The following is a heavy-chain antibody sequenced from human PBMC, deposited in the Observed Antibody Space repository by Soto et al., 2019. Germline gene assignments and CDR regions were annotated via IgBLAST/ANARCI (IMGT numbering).Heavy chain of an antibody. D-gene: IGHD3-3*01. V-gene: IGHV3-9*01. CDR1: GFSFGNYA. J-gene: IGHJ3*01. CDR2: ISWNSGNI. Sequence: GGSLRLSCAASGFSFGNYAIHWVRQPPGKGLEWVSGISWNSGNIVYAESVRGRFTISRDNAKRSLYLQMSSLRPEDTALYYCARDRASFGGNAFDLWGQGTMVTVSS. CDR3: ARDRASFGGNAFDL.